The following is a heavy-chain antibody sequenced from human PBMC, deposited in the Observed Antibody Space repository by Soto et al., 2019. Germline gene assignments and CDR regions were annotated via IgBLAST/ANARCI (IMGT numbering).Heavy chain of an antibody. V-gene: IGHV1-18*01. J-gene: IGHJ5*02. Sequence: QVQLVQSGAEVKKPGASVKVSCKASGYTFTSYGISWVRQAPGQGLEWMGWISAYDGNTNYAKKLQGRVTMTTDTSTSTADMDLRSLRADDTAVYYGARHNSLWPNWFDPWGQGTLVTVSS. CDR2: ISAYDGNT. CDR3: ARHNSLWPNWFDP. D-gene: IGHD1-1*01. CDR1: GYTFTSYG.